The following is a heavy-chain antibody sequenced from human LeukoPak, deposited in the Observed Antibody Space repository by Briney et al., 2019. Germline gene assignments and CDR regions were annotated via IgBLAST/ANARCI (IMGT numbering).Heavy chain of an antibody. CDR3: AREAKHYYMDV. J-gene: IGHJ6*03. D-gene: IGHD4/OR15-4a*01. CDR1: GDSISTSNSY. V-gene: IGHV4-39*07. Sequence: SETLSLTCTVSGDSISTSNSYWGWIRQPPGKGLEWIGSIYYSGSTYYNPSLKSRVTISVDTSKNQFSLKLSSVTAADTAVYYCAREAKHYYMDVWGKGTTVTVSS. CDR2: IYYSGST.